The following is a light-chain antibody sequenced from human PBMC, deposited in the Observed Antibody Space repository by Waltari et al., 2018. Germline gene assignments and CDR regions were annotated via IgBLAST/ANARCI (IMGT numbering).Light chain of an antibody. Sequence: QPVLTQPPSASGTPGQRVTMSCSGRLSNIGNNFVNWYQQLPGTTPKLLIYRDNQRSSGVPDRFSGSKSGTSASLVISGLRSEDEAVYYCATWDDSLNILFGGGTNLTVL. J-gene: IGLJ2*01. V-gene: IGLV1-47*01. CDR3: ATWDDSLNIL. CDR2: RDN. CDR1: LSNIGNNF.